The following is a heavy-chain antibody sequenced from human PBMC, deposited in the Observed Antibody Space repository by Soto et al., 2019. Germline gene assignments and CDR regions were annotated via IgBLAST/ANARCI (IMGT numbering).Heavy chain of an antibody. J-gene: IGHJ4*02. V-gene: IGHV1-69*13. CDR1: GGTFSSYA. Sequence: GASVKVSCKASGGTFSSYAISWVRQAPGQGLEWMGGIMPIFGTANYAQKFQGRVTITADESTSTAYMELSSLRSEDTAVYYCARPGAKGLYYFDYWGQGTLVTVSS. CDR3: ARPGAKGLYYFDY. CDR2: IMPIFGTA.